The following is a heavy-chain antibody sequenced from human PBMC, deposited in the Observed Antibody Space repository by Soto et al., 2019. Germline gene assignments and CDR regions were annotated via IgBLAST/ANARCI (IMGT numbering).Heavy chain of an antibody. CDR2: IYYSGST. V-gene: IGHV4-31*03. CDR3: ASSSSSWYASARENAFEI. Sequence: SETLSLTCTVSGGSISSGGYYWSWIRQHPGKGLEWIGYIYYSGSTYYNPSLKSRVTISVDTSKSQFSLKLSSVTAADTAVYYCASSSSSWYASARENAFEIWGQGTMVTVS. J-gene: IGHJ3*02. D-gene: IGHD6-13*01. CDR1: GGSISSGGYY.